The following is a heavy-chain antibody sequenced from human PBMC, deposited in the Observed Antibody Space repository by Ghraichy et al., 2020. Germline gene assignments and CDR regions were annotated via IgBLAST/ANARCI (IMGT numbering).Heavy chain of an antibody. CDR2: IYYSGST. D-gene: IGHD2-15*01. CDR3: ARHSLGYCSGGSCYWFDP. Sequence: TLSLTCTVSGGSISSSSYYWGWIRQPPGKGLEWIGSIYYSGSTYYNPSLKSRVTISVDTSKNQFSLKLSSVTAADTAVYYCARHSLGYCSGGSCYWFDPWGQGTLVTVSS. J-gene: IGHJ5*02. CDR1: GGSISSSSYY. V-gene: IGHV4-39*07.